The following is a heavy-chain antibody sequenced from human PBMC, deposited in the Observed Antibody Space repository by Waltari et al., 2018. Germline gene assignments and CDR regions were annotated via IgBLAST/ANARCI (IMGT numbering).Heavy chain of an antibody. D-gene: IGHD3-22*01. V-gene: IGHV3-7*01. CDR2: IKQDGSEK. J-gene: IGHJ3*02. CDR3: ARDQKKYYYDSSVRSAFDI. Sequence: EVQLVESGGGLVQPGGSLRLSCAASGFTFSSYWMSWVRQAPGKGLEWVANIKQDGSEKYYVDSVKGRFTISRDNAKNSLYLQMNSLRAEDTAVYYCARDQKKYYYDSSVRSAFDIWGQGTMVTVSS. CDR1: GFTFSSYW.